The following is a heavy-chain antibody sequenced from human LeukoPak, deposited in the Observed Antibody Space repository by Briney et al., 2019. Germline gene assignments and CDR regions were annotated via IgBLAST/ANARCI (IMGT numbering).Heavy chain of an antibody. J-gene: IGHJ4*02. Sequence: GRSLRLSCAASGFTFSSYGMHWVRQAPGKGLEWVAVISYDGSNKYYADSVKGRFTISRDNSKNTLYLQMNSLRAEDTAVYYCAKALDGDYGGNFGPFDYWGQGTLVTVSS. D-gene: IGHD4-23*01. V-gene: IGHV3-30*18. CDR2: ISYDGSNK. CDR3: AKALDGDYGGNFGPFDY. CDR1: GFTFSSYG.